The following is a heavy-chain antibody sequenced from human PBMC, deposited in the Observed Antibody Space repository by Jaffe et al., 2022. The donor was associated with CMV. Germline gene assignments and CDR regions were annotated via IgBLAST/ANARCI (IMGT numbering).Heavy chain of an antibody. V-gene: IGHV3-9*01. Sequence: EVQLVESGGGLVQPGRSLRLSCAASGFTFDDYAMHWVRQAPGKGLEWVSGISWNSGSIGYADSVKGRFTISRDNAKNSLYLQMNSLRAEDTALYYCAKDREERDGFDPWGQGTLVTVSS. CDR3: AKDREERDGFDP. J-gene: IGHJ5*02. CDR2: ISWNSGSI. CDR1: GFTFDDYA.